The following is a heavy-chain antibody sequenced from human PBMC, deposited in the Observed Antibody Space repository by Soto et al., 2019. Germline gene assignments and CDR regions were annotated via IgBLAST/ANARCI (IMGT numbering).Heavy chain of an antibody. CDR1: GVSISNYY. D-gene: IGHD1-26*01. J-gene: IGHJ4*02. Sequence: QVQLQESGPGLVKPSETLSLTCTVSGVSISNYYWTWIRQPAGKGLEWIGRIYTRGNTNYNPSLKSRVTISLDTSKNQFSLKLTSVTAADTAVYYCATGSERGIGYFDSGGQGSLVTVSS. CDR2: IYTRGNT. V-gene: IGHV4-4*07. CDR3: ATGSERGIGYFDS.